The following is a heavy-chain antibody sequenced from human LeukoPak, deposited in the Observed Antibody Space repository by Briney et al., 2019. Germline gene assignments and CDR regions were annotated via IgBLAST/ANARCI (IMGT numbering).Heavy chain of an antibody. D-gene: IGHD3-3*01. CDR2: IIPIFGTA. J-gene: IGHJ5*02. Sequence: SVKVSCKASGGTFSSYAISWVRQAPGQGLEWMGGIIPIFGTANYAQKFQGRVTITADESTSTAYMELSSLRSEDTAVYYCARAGAVTYYDFWSGYANWFDPWGQGTLVAVSS. CDR1: GGTFSSYA. V-gene: IGHV1-69*13. CDR3: ARAGAVTYYDFWSGYANWFDP.